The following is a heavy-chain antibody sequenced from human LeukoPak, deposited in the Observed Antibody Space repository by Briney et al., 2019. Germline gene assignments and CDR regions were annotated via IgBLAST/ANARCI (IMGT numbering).Heavy chain of an antibody. CDR2: IYYSGST. V-gene: IGHV4-31*03. CDR1: RDSTTIGSYC. J-gene: IGHJ4*02. CDR3: ASSPSSGYSAY. Sequence: PQSRSLTRTLPRDSTTIGSYCCSWIRHHPGSCREWIGYIYYSGSTYYNTSLTSRVTISLDTSKNNFSLELSSVTAADTAVFYCASSPSSGYSAYWGQGALVTVSS.